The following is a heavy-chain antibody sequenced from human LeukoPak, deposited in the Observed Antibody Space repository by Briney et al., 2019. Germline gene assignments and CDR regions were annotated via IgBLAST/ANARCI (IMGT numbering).Heavy chain of an antibody. CDR3: AKDPYYYDSSGYSTAMDY. CDR2: ISYDGSNK. J-gene: IGHJ4*02. Sequence: GRSLRLSCAASGFTFSSYGMHWVRQAPGKGLEWVAVISYDGSNKDYADSVKGRFTISTDNSTNTLSLQMNSRRAEAKAVYYCAKDPYYYDSSGYSTAMDYWGQGTLVTVSS. V-gene: IGHV3-30*18. D-gene: IGHD3-22*01. CDR1: GFTFSSYG.